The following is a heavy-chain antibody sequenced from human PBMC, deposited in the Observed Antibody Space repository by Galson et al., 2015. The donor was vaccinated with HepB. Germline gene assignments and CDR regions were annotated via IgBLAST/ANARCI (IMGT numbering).Heavy chain of an antibody. V-gene: IGHV1-69*05. D-gene: IGHD3-22*01. CDR3: ARDIRRGDHDSSGHYYGDDAFDI. CDR1: GGTLRSYG. Sequence: SVKVSCKASGGTLRSYGIGWVRQAPGQGLEWMGSIIPIFNRPTYAQKFQGRVTITTDESTTTVNMQLSGLRSDDSAIYYCARDIRRGDHDSSGHYYGDDAFDIWGQGTMVTVSS. CDR2: IIPIFNRP. J-gene: IGHJ3*02.